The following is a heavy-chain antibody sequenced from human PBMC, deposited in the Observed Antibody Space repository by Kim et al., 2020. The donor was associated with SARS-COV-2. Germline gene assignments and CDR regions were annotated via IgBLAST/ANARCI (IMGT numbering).Heavy chain of an antibody. CDR3: ARGPKSRLRFDYYYYGMDV. D-gene: IGHD3-3*01. J-gene: IGHJ6*02. CDR1: GGSFSGYY. Sequence: SETLSLTCAVYGGSFSGYYWSWIRQPPGKGLEWIGEINHSGSTNYNPSLKSRVTISVDTSKNQFSLKLSSVTAADTAVYYCARGPKSRLRFDYYYYGMDVWGQGTTVTVSS. V-gene: IGHV4-34*01. CDR2: INHSGST.